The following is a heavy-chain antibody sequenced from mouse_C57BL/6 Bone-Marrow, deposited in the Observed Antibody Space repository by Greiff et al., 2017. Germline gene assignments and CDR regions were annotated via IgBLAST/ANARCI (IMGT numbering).Heavy chain of an antibody. CDR3: ARSAPPYYYGSSYDWYFDV. CDR1: GYTFTSYW. J-gene: IGHJ1*03. CDR2: IDPNSGGT. Sequence: VQLQQPGAELVKPGASVKLSCKASGYTFTSYWMHWVKQRPGRGLEWIGRIDPNSGGTKYNEKFKSKATLTLDKPSSTAYMQLSSLTSEDSAVYYCARSAPPYYYGSSYDWYFDVWGTGTTVTVSS. V-gene: IGHV1-72*01. D-gene: IGHD1-1*01.